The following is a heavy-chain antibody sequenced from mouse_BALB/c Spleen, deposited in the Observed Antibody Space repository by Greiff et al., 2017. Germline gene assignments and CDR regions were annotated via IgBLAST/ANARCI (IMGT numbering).Heavy chain of an antibody. Sequence: EVKLVESGGGLVKPGGSLKLSCAASGFTFSDYYMYWVRQTPEKRLEWVATISDGGSYTYYPDSVKGRFTISRDNAKNNLYLQMSSLKSEDTAMYYCARDRDYYGCDYWGQGTTLTVSS. CDR2: ISDGGSYT. D-gene: IGHD1-2*01. J-gene: IGHJ2*01. CDR3: ARDRDYYGCDY. V-gene: IGHV5-4*02. CDR1: GFTFSDYY.